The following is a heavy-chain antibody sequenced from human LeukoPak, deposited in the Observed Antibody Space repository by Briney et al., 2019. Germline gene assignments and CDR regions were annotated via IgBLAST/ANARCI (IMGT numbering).Heavy chain of an antibody. V-gene: IGHV4-59*01. CDR3: ARGPSGYSGYEFDY. J-gene: IGHJ4*02. Sequence: PSETLSLTCTVSGGSISPYYWSWIRQPPGKGLEWIAYIYYSGSTGYNPSLKSRVTISVDTSKNQFTLKLSSVTAADTAVYYCARGPSGYSGYEFDYWGQGTLVTVSS. D-gene: IGHD5-12*01. CDR1: GGSISPYY. CDR2: IYYSGST.